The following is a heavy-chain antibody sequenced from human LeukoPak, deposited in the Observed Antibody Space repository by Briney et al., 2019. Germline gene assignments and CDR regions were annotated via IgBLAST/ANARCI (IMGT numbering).Heavy chain of an antibody. J-gene: IGHJ5*02. Sequence: ASVKVSCKASGYTFTSYYMHWVRQAPGHGPEWLGWINPNNGDTDYAQNFQGRVTMTSDTSITTAYMELSSLRSDDTAIYYCARDLVGYSNSLDPWGRGTLVTVSS. CDR1: GYTFTSYY. V-gene: IGHV1-2*02. CDR3: ARDLVGYSNSLDP. CDR2: INPNNGDT. D-gene: IGHD2-21*01.